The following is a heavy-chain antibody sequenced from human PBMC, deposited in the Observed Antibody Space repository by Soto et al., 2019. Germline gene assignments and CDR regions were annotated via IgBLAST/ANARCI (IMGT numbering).Heavy chain of an antibody. CDR2: ISSGGDTI. Sequence: LRLSCAASGFSFSNYEMNWVHQAPGKGLEWVAYISSGGDTIHYADSVRGRFTVSRDNARNSLSLQMNTLRVEDTALYYCARDRAAGGYWGQGTLVTVSS. V-gene: IGHV3-48*03. CDR1: GFSFSNYE. D-gene: IGHD6-13*01. CDR3: ARDRAAGGY. J-gene: IGHJ4*02.